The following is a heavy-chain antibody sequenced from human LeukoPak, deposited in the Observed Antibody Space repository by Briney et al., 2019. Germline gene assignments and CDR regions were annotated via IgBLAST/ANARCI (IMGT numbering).Heavy chain of an antibody. J-gene: IGHJ4*02. Sequence: GGSLRLSCAASGFTFSSYAMHWVRQAPGKGLEWVAVISYDGSNKYYADSVKGRFTISRDNSKNTLYLQMNSLRAEDTAVYYCARGQLEHFDHWGQGTLVTVSS. CDR1: GFTFSSYA. V-gene: IGHV3-30*04. CDR2: ISYDGSNK. CDR3: ARGQLEHFDH. D-gene: IGHD1-1*01.